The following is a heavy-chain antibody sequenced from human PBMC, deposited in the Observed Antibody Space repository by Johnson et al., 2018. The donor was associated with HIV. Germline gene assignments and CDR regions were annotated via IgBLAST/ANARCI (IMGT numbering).Heavy chain of an antibody. CDR1: GFNFTNYG. Sequence: QVQLVESGGGVVQPGGSLRLSCVASGFNFTNYGMHWVRQAPGKGLEWVAFTRYDGSHRNYADSVKGRFSISRDNSKDTLYLQMNSLRAEDTAVYYCARAVTPFGDWEAFDIWGQGTMVTVSS. D-gene: IGHD3-10*01. J-gene: IGHJ3*02. CDR3: ARAVTPFGDWEAFDI. CDR2: TRYDGSHR. V-gene: IGHV3-30*02.